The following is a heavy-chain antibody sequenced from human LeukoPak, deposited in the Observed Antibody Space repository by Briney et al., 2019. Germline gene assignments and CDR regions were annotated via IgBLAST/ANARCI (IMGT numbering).Heavy chain of an antibody. J-gene: IGHJ4*02. CDR3: ARARIQLWFNPSFDY. CDR2: INPNSGGT. CDR1: GYTFTGYY. Sequence: ASVKVSCKASGYTFTGYYMHWVRQAPGQGLEWMGWINPNSGGTNYAQKFQGRVTMTRDTSISTAYMELSRLRSDDTAVYYCARARIQLWFNPSFDYWGQGTLVTVSS. D-gene: IGHD5-18*01. V-gene: IGHV1-2*02.